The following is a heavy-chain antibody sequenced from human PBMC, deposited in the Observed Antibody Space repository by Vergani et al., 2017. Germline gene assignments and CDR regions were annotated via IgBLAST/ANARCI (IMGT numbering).Heavy chain of an antibody. Sequence: QVQLQESGPGLVKPSQTLSLTCTVSGASMSSVGYYWTWIRQSAGKRLEWMGDILGSGTANYNPSFQGRVSLSVATSKNQFSLTLSSSNATDTAVYYCASVSKAAGYSWPDSWGQGTRVTVSS. D-gene: IGHD6-13*01. CDR3: ASVSKAAGYSWPDS. V-gene: IGHV4-61*02. CDR1: GASMSSVGYY. CDR2: ILGSGTA. J-gene: IGHJ4*02.